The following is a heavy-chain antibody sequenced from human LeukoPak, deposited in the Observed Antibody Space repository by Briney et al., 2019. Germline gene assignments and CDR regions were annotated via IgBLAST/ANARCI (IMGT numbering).Heavy chain of an antibody. CDR1: GGSFSGYY. CDR3: ARGRRY. V-gene: IGHV4-34*01. CDR2: INHSGST. Sequence: SETLSLTCAVYGGSFSGYYWSWIPQPPGKGLEWIGEINHSGSTNYNPSLKSRVTISVDTSKNQFSLKLSSVTAADTAVYYCARGRRYWGQGTLVSVSS. J-gene: IGHJ4*02.